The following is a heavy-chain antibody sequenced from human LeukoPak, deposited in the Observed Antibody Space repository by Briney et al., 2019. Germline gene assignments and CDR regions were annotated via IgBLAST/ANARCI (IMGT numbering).Heavy chain of an antibody. D-gene: IGHD3-10*01. Sequence: GGSLRLSCAASGFTVSSNYMSWVRQAPGKGLEWVSVIYSGGSTYYADSVKGRFTISRDNSKNTLYLQMNSLRAEDTAVYYCARDSEYYGSGSYYNGVDYWGQGTLVTVSS. V-gene: IGHV3-53*01. J-gene: IGHJ4*02. CDR3: ARDSEYYGSGSYYNGVDY. CDR2: IYSGGST. CDR1: GFTVSSNY.